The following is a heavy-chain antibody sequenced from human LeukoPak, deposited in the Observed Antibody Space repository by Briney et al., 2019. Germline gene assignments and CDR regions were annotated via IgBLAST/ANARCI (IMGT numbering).Heavy chain of an antibody. V-gene: IGHV1-69*01. Sequence: SSVNVSCKSSGGTFSSYAISGVRPPTGQGGEWMGGIIPILGTANYAQKFQGRVTITADESTSTAYMELSSLRSEDTAVYYCASHCTNGVCYPYYMDVWGKGPTVTVSS. CDR1: GGTFSSYA. CDR2: IIPILGTA. J-gene: IGHJ6*03. D-gene: IGHD2-8*01. CDR3: ASHCTNGVCYPYYMDV.